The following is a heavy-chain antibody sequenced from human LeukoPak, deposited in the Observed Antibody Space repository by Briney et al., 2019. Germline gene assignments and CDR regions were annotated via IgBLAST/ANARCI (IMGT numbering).Heavy chain of an antibody. CDR3: ARRLGSSADGILKYYFDY. V-gene: IGHV4-39*01. D-gene: IGHD6-13*01. J-gene: IGHJ4*02. CDR1: GVSIISSNYY. CDR2: VFYTGTT. Sequence: PSETLSLTCTVSGVSIISSNYYWGWFRQPPGKGLQWIASVFYTGTTRRNPSLKSRVTISVDTSKNEFSLSLSSVTAEDTAMYYCARRLGSSADGILKYYFDYWGQGTLVTVSS.